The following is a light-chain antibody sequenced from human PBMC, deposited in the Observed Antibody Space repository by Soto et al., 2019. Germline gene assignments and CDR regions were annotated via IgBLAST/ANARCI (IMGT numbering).Light chain of an antibody. J-gene: IGLJ7*01. CDR3: SSYAGSGTDNYV. V-gene: IGLV2-14*01. CDR1: SSDVGGYNY. Sequence: QSALTQPASVSGSPGQSITISCTGTSSDVGGYNYVSWYQQHPGKAPKLMIYEVSNRPSGVSNRFSGSKSGNTASLTISGLQAEDEADYYCSSYAGSGTDNYVFGSGTQLTVL. CDR2: EVS.